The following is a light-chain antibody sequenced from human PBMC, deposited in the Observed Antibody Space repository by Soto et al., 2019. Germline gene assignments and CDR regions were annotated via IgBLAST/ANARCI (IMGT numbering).Light chain of an antibody. CDR3: QSYDSSLSGSRI. CDR1: SSNIGAGFP. J-gene: IGLJ2*01. V-gene: IGLV1-40*01. CDR2: GNT. Sequence: QSVLTQPPSVSGAPGQGVTISCTGTSSNIGAGFPVHWYQQLPGTAPKLLIHGNTNRPSGVPDRFSASKSGTSASLAITGLQAEDEGDYYCQSYDSSLSGSRIFGGGTKLTVL.